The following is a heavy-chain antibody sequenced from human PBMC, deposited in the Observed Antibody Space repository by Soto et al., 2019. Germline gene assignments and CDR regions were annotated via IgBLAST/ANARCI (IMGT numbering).Heavy chain of an antibody. D-gene: IGHD2-2*01. CDR1: GYTITSYH. CDR2: INPSGGST. J-gene: IGHJ6*02. V-gene: IGHV1-46*01. Sequence: SVKVSCKTSGYTITSYHSRWGRQTPGQGLEWMGIINPSGGSTSYAQKFQGRVTMTRDTSTSTVYMELSSLRSEDTAVYYCARKLINCSSTSCFVYGMDVWGQGTTVTVSS. CDR3: ARKLINCSSTSCFVYGMDV.